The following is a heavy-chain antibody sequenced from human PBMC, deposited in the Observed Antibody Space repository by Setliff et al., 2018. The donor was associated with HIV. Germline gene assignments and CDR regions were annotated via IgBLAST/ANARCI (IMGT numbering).Heavy chain of an antibody. CDR1: GGSIRSYY. J-gene: IGHJ4*02. CDR3: ARQMTIPGVAVTPVDY. D-gene: IGHD3-3*01. CDR2: VFYNGDT. Sequence: SETLSLTCTVSGGSIRSYYWSWIRQSPGKGLEWIGYVFYNGDTAYNPSLKSRLTISVDTSKSQFSLKLTSVTAADTAVYYCARQMTIPGVAVTPVDYWAREPWSPSPQ. V-gene: IGHV4-59*08.